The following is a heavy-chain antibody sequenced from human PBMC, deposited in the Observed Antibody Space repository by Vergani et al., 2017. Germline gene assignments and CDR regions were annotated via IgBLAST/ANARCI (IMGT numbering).Heavy chain of an antibody. CDR2: IYTSGST. CDR3: AREPPIILRPEGDNWYFDL. Sequence: QVQLQESGPGLVKPSETLSLTCTVSGGSISSYYWSWIRQPAGKGLEWIGRIYTSGSTNYNPSLKSRVTMSVEPSKNQFSLKLSSVTAADTAVYYCAREPPIILRPEGDNWYFDLWGRGTLVTVSS. V-gene: IGHV4-4*07. CDR1: GGSISSYY. D-gene: IGHD3-3*01. J-gene: IGHJ2*01.